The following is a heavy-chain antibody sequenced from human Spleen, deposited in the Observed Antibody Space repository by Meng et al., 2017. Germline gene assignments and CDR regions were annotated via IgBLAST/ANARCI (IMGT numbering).Heavy chain of an antibody. J-gene: IGHJ4*02. Sequence: SETLSLTCAVYGGSFSGYYWSWIRQPPGQGLEWIGEINHSGSTNYNPSLESRATITVDTSQNNLSLKLSSVTAADSAVYYCARGPATVAHDFDYWGQGTLVTVSS. CDR3: ARGPATVAHDFDY. D-gene: IGHD4-11*01. V-gene: IGHV4-34*01. CDR2: INHSGST. CDR1: GGSFSGYY.